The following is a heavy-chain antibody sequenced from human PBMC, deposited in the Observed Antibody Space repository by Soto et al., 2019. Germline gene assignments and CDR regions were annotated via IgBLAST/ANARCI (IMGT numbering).Heavy chain of an antibody. CDR1: GGSISSYY. CDR2: IYYSGST. J-gene: IGHJ6*03. Sequence: SETLSLTCTVYGGSISSYYWSWIRQPPGKGLEWIGYIYYSGSTNYNPSLKSRVTISVDTSKNQFSLKLSSVTAADTAVYYCARRSGSDVVVPAATPHYYYYYMDVWGKGTTVTVSS. CDR3: ARRSGSDVVVPAATPHYYYYYMDV. D-gene: IGHD2-2*01. V-gene: IGHV4-59*01.